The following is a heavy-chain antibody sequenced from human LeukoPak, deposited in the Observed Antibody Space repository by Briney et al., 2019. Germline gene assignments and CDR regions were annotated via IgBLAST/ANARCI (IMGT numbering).Heavy chain of an antibody. CDR1: GRLFSRYY. D-gene: IGHD3-22*01. CDR2: IYTSGST. V-gene: IGHV4-4*07. CDR3: ARDMGYDSSGYYSYDAFDI. Sequence: SDPLSLPCTVSGRLFSRYYWSWLRQPAGKGLEWIGRIYTSGSTNYNPSLKSRVTMSVDTSKNQFSLKLSSVTAADTSVYYCARDMGYDSSGYYSYDAFDIWGQGTMVTVSS. J-gene: IGHJ3*02.